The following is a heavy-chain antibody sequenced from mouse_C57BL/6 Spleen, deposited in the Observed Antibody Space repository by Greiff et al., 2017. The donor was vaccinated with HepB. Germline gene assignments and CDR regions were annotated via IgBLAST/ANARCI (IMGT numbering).Heavy chain of an antibody. D-gene: IGHD1-1*01. Sequence: VKLQESGAELVRPGASVTLSCKASGYTFTDYEMHWVKQTPVHGLEWIGAIDPETGGTAYNQKFKGKAILTADKSSSTAYMELRSLTSEDSAVYYCTRGFTTVVAEDYWGQGTTLTVSS. CDR1: GYTFTDYE. V-gene: IGHV1-15*01. J-gene: IGHJ2*01. CDR3: TRGFTTVVAEDY. CDR2: IDPETGGT.